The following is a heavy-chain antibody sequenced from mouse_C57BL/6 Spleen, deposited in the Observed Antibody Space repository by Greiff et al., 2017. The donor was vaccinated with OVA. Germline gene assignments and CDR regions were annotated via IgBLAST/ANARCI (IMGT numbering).Heavy chain of an antibody. CDR2: INPGSGGT. CDR1: GYAFTNYL. Sequence: QVQLQQSGAELVRPGTSVKVSCKASGYAFTNYLIEWVKQRPGQGLEWIGVINPGSGGTNYNEKFKGKSTLTADKSSSTAYMQLSSLTAEDSAVYCCARGTAQALDYWGQGTTLTVSS. CDR3: ARGTAQALDY. V-gene: IGHV1-54*01. J-gene: IGHJ2*01. D-gene: IGHD3-2*02.